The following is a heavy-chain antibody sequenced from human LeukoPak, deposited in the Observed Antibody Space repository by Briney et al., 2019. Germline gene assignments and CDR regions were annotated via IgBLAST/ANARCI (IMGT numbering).Heavy chain of an antibody. CDR3: ATRGGDFWSGFEK. Sequence: ASVKVSCKVSGDSLTDLNIQWVRQAPGKGLECLGGFDPEQAKTIYAQNFQGRVTMTEDASTDTASMELHSLKSGDTAVYYCATRGGDFWSGFEKWGQGTLIIVSS. V-gene: IGHV1-24*01. CDR1: GDSLTDLN. D-gene: IGHD3-3*01. J-gene: IGHJ4*02. CDR2: FDPEQAKT.